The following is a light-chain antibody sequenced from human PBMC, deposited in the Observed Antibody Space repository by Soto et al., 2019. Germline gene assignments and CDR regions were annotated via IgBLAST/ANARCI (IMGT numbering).Light chain of an antibody. Sequence: SELTQSPSFLSASVGDRVTVTCRASHGISSDLAWYQQNPGKAPKLLIYEKSTLHSGVPSRFSGRKSGTQFTLTIHSLQPEDFATYYCQQVNTYPRTFGRRTMVDI. CDR1: HGISSD. V-gene: IGKV1-9*01. J-gene: IGKJ3*01. CDR2: EKS. CDR3: QQVNTYPRT.